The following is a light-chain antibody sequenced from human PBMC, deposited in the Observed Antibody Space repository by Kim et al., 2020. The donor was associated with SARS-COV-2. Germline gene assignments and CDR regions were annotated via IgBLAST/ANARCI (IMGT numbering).Light chain of an antibody. CDR3: LQHNRYPRT. J-gene: IGKJ1*01. CDR2: AAS. Sequence: ASLGDRVTITCRASEGSKKDLGWYQQKTGKAPKCLIYAASILQSGVPSRYSGSGSGTEFTLTINSLQPEDFATYYCLQHNRYPRTFGQGTKVDIK. V-gene: IGKV1-17*01. CDR1: EGSKKD.